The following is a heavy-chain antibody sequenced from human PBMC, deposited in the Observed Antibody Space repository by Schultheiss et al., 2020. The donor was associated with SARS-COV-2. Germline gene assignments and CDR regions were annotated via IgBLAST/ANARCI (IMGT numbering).Heavy chain of an antibody. CDR1: GYTFTGYY. D-gene: IGHD6-13*01. CDR2: MNPNSGNT. CDR3: ARGEGTAAGDY. V-gene: IGHV1-8*02. Sequence: ASVKVSCKASGYTFTGYYMHWVRQAPGQGLEWMGWMNPNSGNTGYAQKFQGRVTMTRNTSISTAYMELSSLRSEDTAVYYCARGEGTAAGDYWGQGTLVTVSS. J-gene: IGHJ4*02.